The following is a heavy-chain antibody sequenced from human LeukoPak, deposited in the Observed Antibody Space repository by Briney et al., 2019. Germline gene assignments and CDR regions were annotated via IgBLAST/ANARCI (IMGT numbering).Heavy chain of an antibody. Sequence: GGSLRLSCAASGFTFSSYGMSWVRQAPGKGLEWVSAISGSGGSTYYADSVKGRFTISRDNSKNTLYLQMNSLRAEDTAVYYCARDSDIVLMVYAPEGWFDPRGQGTLVTVSS. CDR1: GFTFSSYG. D-gene: IGHD2-8*01. CDR2: ISGSGGST. J-gene: IGHJ5*02. V-gene: IGHV3-23*01. CDR3: ARDSDIVLMVYAPEGWFDP.